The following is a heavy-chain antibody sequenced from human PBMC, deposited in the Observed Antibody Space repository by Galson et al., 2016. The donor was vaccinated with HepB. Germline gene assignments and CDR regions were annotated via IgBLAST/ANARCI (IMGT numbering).Heavy chain of an antibody. CDR3: ARDTRHGGLY. CDR1: GFTFSRYW. Sequence: SLRLSCAASGFTFSRYWMHWVRQAPGKGLVWVSRIKTDGTYADSLEGRFTSTRDNARNSVSLQMNSLRAGDTAVYFCARDTRHGGLYWGQGTLVTVSS. J-gene: IGHJ4*02. D-gene: IGHD3-16*01. CDR2: IKTDG. V-gene: IGHV3-74*01.